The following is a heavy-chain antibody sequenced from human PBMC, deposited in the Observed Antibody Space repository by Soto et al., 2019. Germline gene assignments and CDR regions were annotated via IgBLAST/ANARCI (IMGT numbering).Heavy chain of an antibody. D-gene: IGHD6-13*01. CDR3: ARDVAAADY. Sequence: GASVKVSCKASGYTFTSYAMHWVRQAPGQRLEWMGWINADNGNTKHSQKLQGRVTITTDTSASTAYMELSSLRSEDTAVYYCARDVAAADYWGQGTLVTVSS. CDR1: GYTFTSYA. J-gene: IGHJ4*02. V-gene: IGHV1-3*01. CDR2: INADNGNT.